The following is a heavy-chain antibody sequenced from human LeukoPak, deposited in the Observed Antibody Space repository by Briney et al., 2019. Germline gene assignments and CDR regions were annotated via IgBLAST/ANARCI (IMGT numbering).Heavy chain of an antibody. Sequence: GGSLRLSCAVSGFTTNYMSWVRQAPGKGLEWVSDIYSGDTTYYADSVRGRSTISRDISKNTLYLQMNSLRPEDTAVYHCARDLWDATGYWGQGTLVTVSS. CDR2: IYSGDTT. CDR3: ARDLWDATGY. J-gene: IGHJ4*02. CDR1: GFTTNY. D-gene: IGHD3-3*01. V-gene: IGHV3-66*02.